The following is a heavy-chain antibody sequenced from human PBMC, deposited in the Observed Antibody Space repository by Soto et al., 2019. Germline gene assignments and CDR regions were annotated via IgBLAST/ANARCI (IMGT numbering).Heavy chain of an antibody. D-gene: IGHD1-1*01. Sequence: GASVKVSCKASGYTFTGYYMHWVRQAPGQGLEWMGWINPNSGGTNYAQKFQGRVTMTRDTSIRTAYMEMSRLISDDTAVYYCARGPPVHSGMDVLGQGTTVTVSS. J-gene: IGHJ6*02. CDR2: INPNSGGT. V-gene: IGHV1-2*02. CDR3: ARGPPVHSGMDV. CDR1: GYTFTGYY.